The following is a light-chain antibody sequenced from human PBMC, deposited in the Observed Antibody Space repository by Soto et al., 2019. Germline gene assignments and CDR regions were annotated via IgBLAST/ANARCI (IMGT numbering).Light chain of an antibody. CDR3: QQYNSWPLT. J-gene: IGKJ4*01. Sequence: ETVMTQSPATLSVSPGERATLSCRASQSVSSNLAWYQQKPGQPPRLLIYDISTRATGIPTRFSGSGSGTESTLTISSLQSEDFAVYYCQQYNSWPLTFGGGTKGEIK. V-gene: IGKV3D-15*01. CDR1: QSVSSN. CDR2: DIS.